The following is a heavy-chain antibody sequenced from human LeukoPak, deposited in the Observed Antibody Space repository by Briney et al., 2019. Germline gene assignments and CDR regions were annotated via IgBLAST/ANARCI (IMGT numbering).Heavy chain of an antibody. CDR2: IYSGGST. CDR3: AKESNEYGDYGGVPV. D-gene: IGHD4-17*01. J-gene: IGHJ4*02. V-gene: IGHV3-53*01. Sequence: GGSLRLSCAASGFTVSSNYMSWVRQAPGKGLEWVSVIYSGGSTYYADSVKGRFTISRDNSKNTLYLQMNSLRAEDTAVYYCAKESNEYGDYGGVPVWGQGTLVTVSS. CDR1: GFTVSSNY.